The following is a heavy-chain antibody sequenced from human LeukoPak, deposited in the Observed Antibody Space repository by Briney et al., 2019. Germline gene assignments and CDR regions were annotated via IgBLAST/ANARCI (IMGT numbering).Heavy chain of an antibody. D-gene: IGHD2-21*02. CDR3: ASIYCGGDCYLSY. CDR1: GGSISSSSYY. CDR2: IYYSGST. Sequence: SETLSLTCTVSGGSISSSSYYWGWIRQPPGKGLEWIGSIYYSGSTYYNPSLKSRVTISVDTSKNQFSLKLSSVTAADTAVYYCASIYCGGDCYLSYWGQGTLVTVSS. J-gene: IGHJ4*02. V-gene: IGHV4-39*01.